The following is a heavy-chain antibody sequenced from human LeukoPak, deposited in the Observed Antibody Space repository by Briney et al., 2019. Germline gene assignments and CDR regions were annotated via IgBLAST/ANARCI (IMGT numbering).Heavy chain of an antibody. Sequence: AASVKVSCKASGYTFTGYYMHWVRQAPGQGHEWMGWINPNSGGTNYAQKFQGRVTMTRDTSISTAYMELSRLRSDDTAVYYCARGRYSYGYWGGFFDYWGQGTLVTVSS. J-gene: IGHJ4*02. CDR1: GYTFTGYY. V-gene: IGHV1-2*02. D-gene: IGHD5-18*01. CDR2: INPNSGGT. CDR3: ARGRYSYGYWGGFFDY.